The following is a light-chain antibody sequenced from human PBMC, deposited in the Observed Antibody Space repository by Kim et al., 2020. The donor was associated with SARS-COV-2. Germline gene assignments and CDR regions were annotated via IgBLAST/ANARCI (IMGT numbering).Light chain of an antibody. Sequence: DVQMTQSPSSLSASVGDRVTITCRASQDIKNYLAWYQQKPGTVPQLLIYAAATLQSGVPSRFSGGGSGTDFTLTISSLQPEDVATYYCQKYSSAPFAFGPRTKVGIK. CDR1: QDIKNY. CDR2: AAA. V-gene: IGKV1-27*01. CDR3: QKYSSAPFA. J-gene: IGKJ3*01.